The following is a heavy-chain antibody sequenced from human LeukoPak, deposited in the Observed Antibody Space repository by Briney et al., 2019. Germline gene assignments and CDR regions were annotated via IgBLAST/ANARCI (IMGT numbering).Heavy chain of an antibody. V-gene: IGHV4-39*01. CDR1: GGSISSSSYY. D-gene: IGHD3-10*01. CDR3: ARLAGTYYFDY. CDR2: IYYSGST. Sequence: PSETLSLTCTVSGGSISSSSYYWGWIRQPPGKGLEWIGSIYYSGSTYYNPSLKSRVTISVDTSKNQLSLKLSSVTAADTAVYCCARLAGTYYFDYWGQGTLVTVSS. J-gene: IGHJ4*02.